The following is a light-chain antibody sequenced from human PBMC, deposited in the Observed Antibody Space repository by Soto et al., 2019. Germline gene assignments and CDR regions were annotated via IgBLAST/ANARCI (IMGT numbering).Light chain of an antibody. J-gene: IGKJ4*01. CDR2: GAS. V-gene: IGKV1-9*01. Sequence: RWTQSQSSLSASVGDRVTITCRASQGISSYLGWYQQKPGKAHKRLIYGASTLQSGVPSRFSGSGSGTDFTPTISSLQPEDFVTYCCQELTILPSPFGGG. CDR3: QELTILPSP. CDR1: QGISSY.